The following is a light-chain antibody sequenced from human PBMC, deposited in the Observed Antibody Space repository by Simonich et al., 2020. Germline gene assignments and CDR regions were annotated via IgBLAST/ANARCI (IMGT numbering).Light chain of an antibody. CDR1: QSVLYSSNNKNY. Sequence: DIVMTQSPDSLAVSLGERATINCKSSQSVLYSSNNKNYLAWYQQTPGQPPQLLIYWASTRESGVPDRFSGSGSGTDFTLTISSLQAEDVAVYYCQQYYSTTWTFGQGTKVEIK. J-gene: IGKJ1*01. CDR2: WAS. CDR3: QQYYSTTWT. V-gene: IGKV4-1*01.